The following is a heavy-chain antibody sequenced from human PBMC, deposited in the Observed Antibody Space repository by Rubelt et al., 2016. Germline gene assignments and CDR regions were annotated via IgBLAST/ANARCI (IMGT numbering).Heavy chain of an antibody. CDR2: INQSGST. CDR3: ARGDYDFWSGYYIY. CDR1: GGSFSGYY. J-gene: IGHJ4*02. Sequence: QVQLQQWGAGLLKPSETLSLSCAVYGGSFSGYYWSYIRQPPGKGLEWIGEINQSGSTSYNPSLKSRVTISVDTSKNQFSLKGSSVTAADTAVYYCARGDYDFWSGYYIYWGQGTQVTVSS. D-gene: IGHD3-3*01. V-gene: IGHV4-34*01.